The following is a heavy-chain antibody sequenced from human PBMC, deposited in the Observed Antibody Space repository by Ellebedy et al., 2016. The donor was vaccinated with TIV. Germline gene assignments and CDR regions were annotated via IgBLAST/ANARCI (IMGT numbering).Heavy chain of an antibody. CDR1: GFTFSSYA. Sequence: GGSLRLSXAASGFTFSSYAMSWVRQAPGKGLEWVSAISGSGGSTYYADSVKGRFTISRDNAKNSLYLQMNSLRAEDTAVYYCAREGYSSRYYYYYYGMDVWGQGTTVTVSS. D-gene: IGHD6-19*01. CDR3: AREGYSSRYYYYYYGMDV. J-gene: IGHJ6*02. V-gene: IGHV3-23*01. CDR2: ISGSGGST.